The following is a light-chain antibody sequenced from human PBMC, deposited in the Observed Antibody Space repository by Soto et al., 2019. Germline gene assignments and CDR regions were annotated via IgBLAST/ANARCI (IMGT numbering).Light chain of an antibody. CDR2: GAS. V-gene: IGKV3-20*01. CDR3: QDYGSQRT. J-gene: IGKJ1*01. Sequence: EIVLTQSPGTLSLSPGERATLSCRASQSVTNSYLAWYQQRPGQAPRLLIYGASNRATGIPDRFSGSGSGTDFPLTISRLEPEVFAVYYCQDYGSQRTSGQGTKVDI. CDR1: QSVTNSY.